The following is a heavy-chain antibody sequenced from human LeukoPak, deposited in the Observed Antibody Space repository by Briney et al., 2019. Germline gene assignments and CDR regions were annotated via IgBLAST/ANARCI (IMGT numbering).Heavy chain of an antibody. CDR2: IIPIFGTA. V-gene: IGHV1-69*06. J-gene: IGHJ4*02. D-gene: IGHD5-18*01. Sequence: GASVKVSCKAPGGTFSSYAISWVRQAPGQGLEWMGGIIPIFGTANYAQKFQGRVTITADKSTSTAYMELSSLRAEDTAAYYCATDLRGYSYGYRLDYWGQGTLVTVSS. CDR1: GGTFSSYA. CDR3: ATDLRGYSYGYRLDY.